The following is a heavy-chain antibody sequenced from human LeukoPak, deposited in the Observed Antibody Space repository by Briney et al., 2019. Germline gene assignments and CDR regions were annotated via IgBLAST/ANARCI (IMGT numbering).Heavy chain of an antibody. V-gene: IGHV3-48*01. CDR1: GFTFSSYS. Sequence: GSLRLSCAASGFTFSSYSMNWVRQAPGKGLEWVSYISSSSSTIYYADSVKGRFTISRDNAKNSLYLQMNSLRAEDTAVYYCASYSSSWYDYYYGMDVWGQGTTVTVSS. CDR2: ISSSSSTI. CDR3: ASYSSSWYDYYYGMDV. J-gene: IGHJ6*02. D-gene: IGHD6-13*01.